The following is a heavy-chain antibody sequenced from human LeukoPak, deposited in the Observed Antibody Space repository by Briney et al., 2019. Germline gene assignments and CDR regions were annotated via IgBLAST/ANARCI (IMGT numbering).Heavy chain of an antibody. D-gene: IGHD6-19*01. Sequence: GSLRLSCAASGFTFNSYAMSWVRQAPGKGLEWVSTLSASADATYYADSVKGRFTISRDNSNNRVSLQMSSLRAEDTAIYYCAKDRGYSSGSGALDFWGQGTMVTVSS. J-gene: IGHJ3*01. CDR1: GFTFNSYA. CDR2: LSASADAT. V-gene: IGHV3-23*01. CDR3: AKDRGYSSGSGALDF.